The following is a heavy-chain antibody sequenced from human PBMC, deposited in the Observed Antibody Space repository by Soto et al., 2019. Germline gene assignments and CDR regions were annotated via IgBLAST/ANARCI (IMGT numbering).Heavy chain of an antibody. D-gene: IGHD2-2*01. CDR2: ISGTGVPT. Sequence: EVQLLESGGGLVHPGGSLRLSCAASGFDFSSYAMSWVRQAPGKGLECISLISGTGVPTLYAESVKGRFSVSRDNSKDTLFLEMNNLGVDDTAMYYCAKSFCSSSSCFFLWVDPWGPGTLVTVSS. CDR1: GFDFSSYA. CDR3: AKSFCSSSSCFFLWVDP. V-gene: IGHV3-23*01. J-gene: IGHJ5*02.